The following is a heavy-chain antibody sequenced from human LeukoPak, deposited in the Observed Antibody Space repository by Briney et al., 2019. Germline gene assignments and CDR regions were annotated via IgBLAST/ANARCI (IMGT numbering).Heavy chain of an antibody. Sequence: GGSLRLSCAASGFTLSSYSMNWVRQAPGKGLEWVSYISSSSSTIYYADSVKGRFTISRDNAKNSLYLQMNSLRAEDTAVYYCARVQAGDAFDIWGQGTMVTVSS. CDR3: ARVQAGDAFDI. CDR1: GFTLSSYS. J-gene: IGHJ3*02. V-gene: IGHV3-48*04. CDR2: ISSSSSTI.